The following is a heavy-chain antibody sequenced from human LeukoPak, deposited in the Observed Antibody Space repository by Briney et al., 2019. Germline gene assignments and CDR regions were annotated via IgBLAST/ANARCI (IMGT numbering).Heavy chain of an antibody. CDR3: ARVRRDYYDSSGYSDY. D-gene: IGHD3-22*01. V-gene: IGHV4-4*02. J-gene: IGHJ4*02. Sequence: SGTLSLTCAVSGGSISSSNWWSWVRQPPGKGLEWIGEIYHSGSTNYNPSLKSRVTISVDKSKNQFSLKLSSVTAADTAVYYCARVRRDYYDSSGYSDYWGQGTLVTVSS. CDR2: IYHSGST. CDR1: GGSISSSNW.